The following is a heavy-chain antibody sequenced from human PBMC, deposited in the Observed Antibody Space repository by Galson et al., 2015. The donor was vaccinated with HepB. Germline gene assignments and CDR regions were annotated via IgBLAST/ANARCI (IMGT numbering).Heavy chain of an antibody. CDR3: AREDGSRAAAGAGWFDP. CDR2: ISSSSSYI. D-gene: IGHD6-13*01. V-gene: IGHV3-21*01. CDR1: GFTFSSYS. J-gene: IGHJ5*02. Sequence: SLRLSCAASGFTFSSYSMNWVRQAPGKGLEWVSSISSSSSYIYYADSVKGRFTISRDNAKNSLYLQMNSLRAEDTAAYYCAREDGSRAAAGAGWFDPWGQGTLVTVSS.